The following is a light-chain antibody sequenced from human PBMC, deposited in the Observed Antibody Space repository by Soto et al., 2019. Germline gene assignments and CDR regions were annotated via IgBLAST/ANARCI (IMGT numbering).Light chain of an antibody. CDR2: GAS. CDR3: QHFNSWPLL. V-gene: IGKV3-15*01. Sequence: EIVMTQSPAMLSVSPGERATLSCRASQNVNNRLAWYQQKAGQPPRLLIYGASTRATGIPARFSGSGSGTVFTLTISSLQSEDFAVYYCQHFNSWPLLFGQGTKVEIK. J-gene: IGKJ1*01. CDR1: QNVNNR.